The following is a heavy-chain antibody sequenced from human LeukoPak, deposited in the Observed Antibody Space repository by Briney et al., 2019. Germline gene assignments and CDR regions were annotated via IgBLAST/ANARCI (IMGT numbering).Heavy chain of an antibody. CDR2: INHSGST. V-gene: IGHV4-34*01. J-gene: IGHJ4*02. Sequence: RXXXGXXLEWIGEINHSGSTNYNPSLKSRVTISVDTSKNQFSLKLSSVTAADTAVYYCARVRSPGIAAAGTRIDYWGQGTLVTVSS. D-gene: IGHD6-13*01. CDR3: ARVRSPGIAAAGTRIDY.